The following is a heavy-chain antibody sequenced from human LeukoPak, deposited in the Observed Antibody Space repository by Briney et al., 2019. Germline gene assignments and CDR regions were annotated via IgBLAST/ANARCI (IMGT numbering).Heavy chain of an antibody. D-gene: IGHD3-3*01. CDR1: GEPISSYY. V-gene: IGHV4-59*01. Sequence: SETLSLTCLVSGEPISSYYWSWIRQAPGRGPEYIGNVCYNGNTNYNPSLKSRVAISVDASKNQFSLKVDSVTTADTAVYCCARGDYDFWSGNWRFDTWGQGTLVTVSS. CDR3: ARGDYDFWSGNWRFDT. J-gene: IGHJ4*02. CDR2: VCYNGNT.